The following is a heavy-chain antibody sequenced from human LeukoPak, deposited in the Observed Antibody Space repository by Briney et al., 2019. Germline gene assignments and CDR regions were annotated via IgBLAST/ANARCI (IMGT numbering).Heavy chain of an antibody. CDR3: ARGPSAIFGVVIIGSWFDP. CDR1: GGSFSGYY. V-gene: IGHV4-34*01. J-gene: IGHJ5*02. CDR2: INHSGST. D-gene: IGHD3-3*01. Sequence: PSETLSLTCAVYGGSFSGYYRSWIRQPPGKGLEWIGEINHSGSTNYNPSLKSRVTISVDTSKNQFSLKLSSVTAADTAVYYCARGPSAIFGVVIIGSWFDPWGQGTLVTVSS.